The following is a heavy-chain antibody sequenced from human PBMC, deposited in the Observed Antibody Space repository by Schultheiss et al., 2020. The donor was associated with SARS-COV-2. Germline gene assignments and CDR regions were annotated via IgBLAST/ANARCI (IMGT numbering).Heavy chain of an antibody. CDR3: ARDPGIAAAALYGMDV. CDR2: IWYDGSNK. J-gene: IGHJ6*02. Sequence: GGSLRLSCAASGFTFSSYWMHWVRQAPGKGLVWVAVIWYDGSNKYYADSVKGRFTISRDNSKNTLYLQMNSLRAEDTAVYYCARDPGIAAAALYGMDVWGQGTTVTVSS. D-gene: IGHD6-13*01. V-gene: IGHV3-33*08. CDR1: GFTFSSYW.